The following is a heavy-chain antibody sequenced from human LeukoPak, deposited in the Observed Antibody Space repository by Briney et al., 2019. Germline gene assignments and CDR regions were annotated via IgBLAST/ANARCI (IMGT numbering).Heavy chain of an antibody. CDR3: AKDRGWWLRFALLDY. Sequence: PGGSLRLSCAASRFSFSSYAMHWVRQAPGKGLEWVACIRFDGSIKYLADSVRGRFTISRDTSKNSLYLQMNSLKAEDTAVYYCAKDRGWWLRFALLDYWGQGTLVTVSS. CDR1: RFSFSSYA. CDR2: IRFDGSIK. V-gene: IGHV3-30*02. J-gene: IGHJ4*02. D-gene: IGHD5-12*01.